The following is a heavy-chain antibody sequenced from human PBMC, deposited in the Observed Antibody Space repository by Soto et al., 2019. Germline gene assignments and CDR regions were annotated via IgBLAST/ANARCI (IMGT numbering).Heavy chain of an antibody. CDR3: XXGXXXXXXXXXXXXX. J-gene: IGHJ4*02. CDR2: ISGSGGST. CDR1: GFTFSSYA. V-gene: IGHV3-23*01. Sequence: EVQLLESGGGLVQPGGSLRLSCAASGFTFSSYAMIWVRQAPGKGLEWVSAISGSGGSTYYADSVKGRFTISRDNSKNTLYLQMNSLRXXDXXXXYCXXGXXXXXXXXXXXXXXGQGTLVTVSS.